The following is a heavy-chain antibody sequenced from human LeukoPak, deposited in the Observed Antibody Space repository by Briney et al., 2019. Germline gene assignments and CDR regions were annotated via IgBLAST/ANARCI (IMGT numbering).Heavy chain of an antibody. Sequence: ASVKVSCKASGYTLTDYYMHWVRQAPGQGLEWMGRINPNSGGTNYAQKFQGRVTMTRDTSISTAYMELSRLRSDDTAVYYCARTYYYDSSGYYADYWGQGTLVTVSS. V-gene: IGHV1-2*06. D-gene: IGHD3-22*01. CDR1: GYTLTDYY. CDR2: INPNSGGT. J-gene: IGHJ4*02. CDR3: ARTYYYDSSGYYADY.